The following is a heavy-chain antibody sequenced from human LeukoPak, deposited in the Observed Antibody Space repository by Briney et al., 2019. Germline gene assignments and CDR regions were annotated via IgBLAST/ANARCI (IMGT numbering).Heavy chain of an antibody. CDR3: ARVERQWLLWYFDL. CDR1: GGSISSYY. D-gene: IGHD6-19*01. CDR2: IYYSGST. V-gene: IGHV4-59*01. J-gene: IGHJ2*01. Sequence: SETLSLTCTVSGGSISSYYWSWIRQPPGKGLEWIRYIYYSGSTNYNPSLKSRVTISVDTSKNQFSLKLSSVTAADTAVYYCARVERQWLLWYFDLWGRGTLVTVSS.